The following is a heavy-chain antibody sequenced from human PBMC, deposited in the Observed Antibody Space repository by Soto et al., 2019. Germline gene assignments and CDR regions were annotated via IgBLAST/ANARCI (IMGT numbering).Heavy chain of an antibody. V-gene: IGHV3-30-3*01. D-gene: IGHD6-13*01. Sequence: GSLRLSCAASGFTFSSYAMHWVRQAPGKGLEWVAVISYDGSNKYYADSVKGRFTISRDNSKNTLYLQMNSLRAEDTAVYYCARAAGSSSWYSLYYGMDVWGQGTTVTVSS. CDR3: ARAAGSSSWYSLYYGMDV. CDR2: ISYDGSNK. J-gene: IGHJ6*02. CDR1: GFTFSSYA.